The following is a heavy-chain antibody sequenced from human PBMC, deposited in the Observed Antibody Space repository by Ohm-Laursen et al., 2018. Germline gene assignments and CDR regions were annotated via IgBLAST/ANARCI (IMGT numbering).Heavy chain of an antibody. Sequence: TQTLTLTCTFSGFSLSTSKMCVNWIRQPPGKALEWLGRIDWDDEKYYSTSLKTRPTISKDTSKNQVVLTMTNMDPVDTAMYYCARIVAGPDYFDYWGQGALVTVSS. D-gene: IGHD5-12*01. CDR3: ARIVAGPDYFDY. V-gene: IGHV2-70*11. CDR1: GFSLSTSKMC. J-gene: IGHJ4*02. CDR2: IDWDDEK.